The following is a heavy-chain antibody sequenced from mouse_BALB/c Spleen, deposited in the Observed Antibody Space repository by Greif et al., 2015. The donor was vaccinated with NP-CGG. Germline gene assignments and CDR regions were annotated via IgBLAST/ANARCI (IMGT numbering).Heavy chain of an antibody. V-gene: IGHV1S81*02. J-gene: IGHJ4*01. CDR2: INPSNGGT. D-gene: IGHD2-1*01. Sequence: VQLQQSGAELVKPGASVKLSCKASGYTFTSYYMYWVKQRPGQGLEWIGGINPSNGGTNFNEKFKSKATLTVDKSSSTAYMQLSSLTSEDSAVYYCTRGYGNYPHYYAMDYWGQGTSVTVSS. CDR1: GYTFTSYY. CDR3: TRGYGNYPHYYAMDY.